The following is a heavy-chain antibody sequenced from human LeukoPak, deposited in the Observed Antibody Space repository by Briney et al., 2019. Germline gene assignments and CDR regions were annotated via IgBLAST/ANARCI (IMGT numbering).Heavy chain of an antibody. D-gene: IGHD4-23*01. V-gene: IGHV3-7*01. CDR3: ATSMATPRAFDY. CDR2: IKQDGSVK. J-gene: IGHJ4*02. Sequence: GGSLRLSCAASGFTFTTYWMNWVRQAPGKGLEWVANIKQDGSVKYYVDSVKGRFTISRGNAKNSLYLQMNSLRTEDTAVYYCATSMATPRAFDYWGRGTLVTVSS. CDR1: GFTFTTYW.